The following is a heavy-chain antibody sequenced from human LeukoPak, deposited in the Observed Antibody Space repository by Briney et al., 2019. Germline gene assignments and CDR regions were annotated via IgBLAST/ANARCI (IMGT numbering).Heavy chain of an antibody. D-gene: IGHD4-17*01. V-gene: IGHV3-23*01. Sequence: SGGSLRLSCAASGFTVSSNYMSWVRQAPGKGLEWVSSITGGHYPTYNTDSVKGRFTISRDNSKNTLYLQMNSLRADDTAVYYCTKDPNGDYVGAFDPWGQGTLVTVSS. J-gene: IGHJ5*02. CDR1: GFTVSSNY. CDR3: TKDPNGDYVGAFDP. CDR2: ITGGHYPT.